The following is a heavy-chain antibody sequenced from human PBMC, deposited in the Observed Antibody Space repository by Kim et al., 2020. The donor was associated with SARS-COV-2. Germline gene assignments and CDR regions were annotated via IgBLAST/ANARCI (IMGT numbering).Heavy chain of an antibody. V-gene: IGHV5-51*01. CDR2: IYPGDSDT. CDR1: GYTLTRFW. CDR3: ARLGTYCSGGSCYGGGWYFDL. D-gene: IGHD2-15*01. Sequence: GESLKISCKGSGYTLTRFWIGWVRQMPGKGLEWMGIIYPGDSDTRYSPSFQGQVTISADKSISTAYLQWRSLKSSDTAMYYCARLGTYCSGGSCYGGGWYFDLWGRGTLVTVSS. J-gene: IGHJ2*01.